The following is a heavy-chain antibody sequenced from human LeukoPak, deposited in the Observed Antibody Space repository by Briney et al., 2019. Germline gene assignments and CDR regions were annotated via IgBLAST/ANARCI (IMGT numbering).Heavy chain of an antibody. D-gene: IGHD3-22*01. J-gene: IGHJ4*02. V-gene: IGHV1-18*01. CDR1: GYTFTSYD. CDR2: ISAYNGNT. Sequence: GASVKVSCKASGYTFTSYDINWVRQATGQGLEWMGRISAYNGNTNYAQKLQGRVTMTTDTSTSTAYMELRSLRSDDTAVYYCARGTYYDSSGSMTDWGQGTLVTVSS. CDR3: ARGTYYDSSGSMTD.